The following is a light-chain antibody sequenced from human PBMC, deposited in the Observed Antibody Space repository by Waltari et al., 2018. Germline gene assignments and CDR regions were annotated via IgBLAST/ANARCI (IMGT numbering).Light chain of an antibody. V-gene: IGKV3-15*01. Sequence: EIVMTQSPGTLSVSPGEKATLSCRAGQSVSSNLAWYQQKPGQSPRLLIYGASTRATGIPARFSGSGSGTDFTLTISSLQSEDFAVYYCQHSDTFGQGTKLEIK. CDR3: QHSDT. CDR1: QSVSSN. CDR2: GAS. J-gene: IGKJ2*01.